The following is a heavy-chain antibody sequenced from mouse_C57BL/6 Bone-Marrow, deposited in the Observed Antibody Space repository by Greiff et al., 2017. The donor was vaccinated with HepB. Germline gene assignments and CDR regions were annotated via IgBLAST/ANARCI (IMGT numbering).Heavy chain of an antibody. V-gene: IGHV1-55*01. CDR1: GYTFTSYW. J-gene: IGHJ3*01. D-gene: IGHD2-3*01. CDR2: IYPGSGST. CDR3: AREGYDGYYVDAY. Sequence: QVQLQQPGAELVKPGASVKMSCKASGYTFTSYWITWVKQRPGQGLEWIGDIYPGSGSTNYNEKFKSKATLTVDTSSSTAYMQLSSLTSEDSAVYYCAREGYDGYYVDAYWGQGTLVTVSA.